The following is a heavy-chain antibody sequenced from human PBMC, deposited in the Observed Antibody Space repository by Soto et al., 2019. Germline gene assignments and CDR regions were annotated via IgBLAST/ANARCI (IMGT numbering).Heavy chain of an antibody. J-gene: IGHJ6*02. CDR1: GYTFTCYG. CDR2: ISAYNGNT. D-gene: IGHD2-21*02. V-gene: IGHV1-18*01. CDR3: ARDKRDLFCGGDCSNYYYYGMDV. Sequence: ASVKVSCKASGYTFTCYGVSWVRQAPGQGLEWMGWISAYNGNTNYAQKLQGRVTMTTDTSTSTAYMELSSLRSEDTAVYYCARDKRDLFCGGDCSNYYYYGMDVWGQGTTVTVSS.